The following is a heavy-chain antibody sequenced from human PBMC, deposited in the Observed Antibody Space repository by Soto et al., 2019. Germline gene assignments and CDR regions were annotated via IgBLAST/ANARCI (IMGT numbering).Heavy chain of an antibody. J-gene: IGHJ4*02. Sequence: LSCAASGFTFSSYAMHWVRQAPGKGLEWVAVISYDGSNKYYADSVKGRFTISRDNSKNTLYLQMNSLRAEDTAVYYCASQRIAAAGTPYFDYWGQGTLVTVSS. D-gene: IGHD6-13*01. CDR3: ASQRIAAAGTPYFDY. CDR1: GFTFSSYA. CDR2: ISYDGSNK. V-gene: IGHV3-30-3*01.